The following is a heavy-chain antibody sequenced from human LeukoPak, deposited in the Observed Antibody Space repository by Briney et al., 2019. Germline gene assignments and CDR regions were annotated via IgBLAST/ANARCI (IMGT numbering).Heavy chain of an antibody. D-gene: IGHD6-19*01. CDR1: GFTFSSLY. J-gene: IGHJ4*02. V-gene: IGHV3-64*01. Sequence: PGGSLRLSCAASGFTFSSLYMHWVRQAPGQGLEYVSSVSSSGDRTHYASSVKGRFTISRDNSKNTLYLQMGSLRAEDTALYYCARDRLGSGWSLEYWGQGTLVTVSS. CDR2: VSSSGDRT. CDR3: ARDRLGSGWSLEY.